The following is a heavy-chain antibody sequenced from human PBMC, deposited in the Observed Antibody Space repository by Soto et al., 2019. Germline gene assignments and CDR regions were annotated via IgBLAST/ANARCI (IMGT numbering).Heavy chain of an antibody. CDR2: ISGSGTYT. J-gene: IGHJ4*02. V-gene: IGHV3-21*01. CDR1: GFTFSSHS. Sequence: EVQLVESGGGLVKPGGSLRLSCATSGFTFSSHSMNWVRQAPGKGLEWVSSISGSGTYTYFAESVKGRCTISRDNAKNSLDLLVNSLTAEDTAVYYCARGPTRDADYFDSRGRGTLVTVSS. D-gene: IGHD2-2*01. CDR3: ARGPTRDADYFDS.